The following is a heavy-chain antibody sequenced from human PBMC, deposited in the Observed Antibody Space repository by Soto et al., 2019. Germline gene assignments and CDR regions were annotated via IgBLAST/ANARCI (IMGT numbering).Heavy chain of an antibody. J-gene: IGHJ4*02. V-gene: IGHV1-69*13. CDR3: ARTPTGTGRTYYFDY. Sequence: AVKVSCKACGVTFSSYAISWVRQAPGQGLEWMGGIIPIFGTANYAQKFQGRVTITADESTSTAYMELSSLRSEDTAVYYCARTPTGTGRTYYFDYWGQGTLVTVS. CDR1: GVTFSSYA. D-gene: IGHD1-1*01. CDR2: IIPIFGTA.